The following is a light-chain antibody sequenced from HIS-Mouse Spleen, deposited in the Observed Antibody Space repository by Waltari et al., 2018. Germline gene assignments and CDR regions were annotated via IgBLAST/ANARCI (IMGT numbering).Light chain of an antibody. CDR1: SSDVGGYNY. Sequence: PPSASGSPGQSVTISCTGTSSDVGGYNYVSWYQQHPGKAPKLMIYEVSKRHSGVPDRFSGSKSGNTASLTVSVLQPEDEADYYCSSYAGSNIVVFGGGTKLTVL. V-gene: IGLV2-8*01. CDR3: SSYAGSNIVV. J-gene: IGLJ2*01. CDR2: EVS.